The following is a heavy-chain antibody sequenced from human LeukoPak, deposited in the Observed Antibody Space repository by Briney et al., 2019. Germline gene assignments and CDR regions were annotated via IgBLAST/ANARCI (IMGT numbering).Heavy chain of an antibody. V-gene: IGHV1-46*01. CDR1: GYTFISYN. CDR2: INPGGDST. CDR3: ARALSYSPVDY. Sequence: ASVTVSCKASGYTFISYNMHWVRQAPGQGLEWMGVINPGGDSTSYAQKFQGRVTMTRDTSTSTVYMELSSLRSEDTAVYYCARALSYSPVDYWGQGTLVTVSS. D-gene: IGHD2-21*01. J-gene: IGHJ4*02.